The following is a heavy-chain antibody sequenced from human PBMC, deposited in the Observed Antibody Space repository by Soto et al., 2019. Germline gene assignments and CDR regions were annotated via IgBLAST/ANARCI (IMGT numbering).Heavy chain of an antibody. CDR2: ISYDGSNK. J-gene: IGHJ2*01. CDR3: ARDPLWGTAMVLWYFDL. V-gene: IGHV3-30-3*01. D-gene: IGHD5-18*01. Sequence: GGSLRPSCAASGFTVSSYAMHWVRQAPGKGLEWVAVISYDGSNKYYADSVKGRFTISRDNSKNTLYLQMNSLRAEDTAVYYCARDPLWGTAMVLWYFDLWGRGTLVTVSS. CDR1: GFTVSSYA.